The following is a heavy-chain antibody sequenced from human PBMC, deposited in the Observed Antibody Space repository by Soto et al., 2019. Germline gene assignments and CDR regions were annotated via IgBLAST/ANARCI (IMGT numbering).Heavy chain of an antibody. D-gene: IGHD6-19*01. V-gene: IGHV4-39*01. CDR3: ARLSSGWYVRAPGWYYYGMDV. CDR2: IYYSGST. J-gene: IGHJ6*02. CDR1: GGSISSSSYY. Sequence: QLQLQESGPGLVKPSETLSLTCTVSGGSISSSSYYWGWIRQPPGKGLEWIGSIYYSGSTYYNPSLKSRVTISVDTSKNQFSLKLSSVTAADTAVYYCARLSSGWYVRAPGWYYYGMDVWGQGTTVTVSS.